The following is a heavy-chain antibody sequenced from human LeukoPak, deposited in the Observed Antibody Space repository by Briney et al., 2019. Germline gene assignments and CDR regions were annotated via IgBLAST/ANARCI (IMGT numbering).Heavy chain of an antibody. Sequence: GGSLRLSCAASGLTFSSYALSWVRQAPGKGLEWVSAISVSGDSTYYADSVKGRFTISRDNSKNTLYLQMNSLRAEDTAVYYCARENYYGSGSYEDYWGQGTLVTVSS. J-gene: IGHJ4*02. D-gene: IGHD3-10*01. CDR2: ISVSGDST. CDR3: ARENYYGSGSYEDY. CDR1: GLTFSSYA. V-gene: IGHV3-23*01.